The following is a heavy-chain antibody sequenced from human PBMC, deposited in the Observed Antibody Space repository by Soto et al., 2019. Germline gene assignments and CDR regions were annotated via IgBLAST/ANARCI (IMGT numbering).Heavy chain of an antibody. V-gene: IGHV1-46*03. D-gene: IGHD2-8*01. Sequence: SVEVSCKACGYTFTSYYMHWVRQAPGQGLEWMGIINPSGGSTSYAQKFQGRVTMTRDTSTSTVYMELSSLRSEDTAVYYCARGTYHNGYFDYWGQGTLVTVSS. CDR1: GYTFTSYY. CDR3: ARGTYHNGYFDY. CDR2: INPSGGST. J-gene: IGHJ4*02.